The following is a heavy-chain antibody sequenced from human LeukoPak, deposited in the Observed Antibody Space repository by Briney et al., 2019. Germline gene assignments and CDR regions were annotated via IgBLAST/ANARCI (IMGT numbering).Heavy chain of an antibody. CDR2: INHSGST. CDR3: ARGPKSYGSGRPAY. D-gene: IGHD3-10*01. J-gene: IGHJ4*02. Sequence: SETLSLTCAVHGGSFSGYYWSWIRQPPGKGLEWIGEINHSGSTNYNPSLKSRVTISVDTSKNQFSLKLSSVTAADTAVYYCARGPKSYGSGRPAYWGQGTLVTVSS. CDR1: GGSFSGYY. V-gene: IGHV4-34*01.